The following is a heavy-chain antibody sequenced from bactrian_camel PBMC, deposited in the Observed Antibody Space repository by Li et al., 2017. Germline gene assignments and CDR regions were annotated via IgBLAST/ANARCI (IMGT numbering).Heavy chain of an antibody. CDR3: AASWDVTARGALGSIASPEFGY. D-gene: IGHD3*01. J-gene: IGHJ6*01. V-gene: IGHV3S67*01. Sequence: DVQLVESGGNSVQAGGSLTLSCVASRYNVDGKCMAWFRQAPGKEREGLATIDSRGITAYADSVKGRFTISKDNVLNILYLQMDNLKPEDSATYRCAASWDVTARGALGSIASPEFGYWGEGTQVTVS. CDR1: RYNVDGKC. CDR2: IDSRGIT.